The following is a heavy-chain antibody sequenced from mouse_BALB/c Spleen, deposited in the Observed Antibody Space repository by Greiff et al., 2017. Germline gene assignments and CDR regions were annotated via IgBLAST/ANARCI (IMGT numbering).Heavy chain of an antibody. Sequence: EVKLMESGGDLVKPGGSLKLSCAASGFTFSSYGMSWVRQTPDKRLEWVATISSGGSYTYYPDSVKGRFTISRDNAKNTLYLQMSSLKSEDTAMYYCARRGDYYGNYGAMDYWGQGTSVTVSS. V-gene: IGHV5-6*02. D-gene: IGHD2-1*01. CDR1: GFTFSSYG. J-gene: IGHJ4*01. CDR3: ARRGDYYGNYGAMDY. CDR2: ISSGGSYT.